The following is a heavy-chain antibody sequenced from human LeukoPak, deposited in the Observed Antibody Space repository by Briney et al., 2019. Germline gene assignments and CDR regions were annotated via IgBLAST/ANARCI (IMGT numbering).Heavy chain of an antibody. CDR1: GGSISSGDYY. CDR3: ARGGYGVSNWFDP. D-gene: IGHD4-17*01. J-gene: IGHJ5*02. Sequence: PSQTLSLTCTVSGGSISSGDYYWSWIRQPPGKGLEWIGYIYYSGSTYYNPSLKSRVTISVDTSKNQFSLKLSSVTAADTAVYYCARGGYGVSNWFDPWGQGTLVTVSS. V-gene: IGHV4-30-4*01. CDR2: IYYSGST.